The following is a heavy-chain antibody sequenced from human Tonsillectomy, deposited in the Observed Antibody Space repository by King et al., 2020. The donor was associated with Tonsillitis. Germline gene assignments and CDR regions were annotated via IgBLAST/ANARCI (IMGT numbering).Heavy chain of an antibody. J-gene: IGHJ4*02. Sequence: VQLVESGGGLVQPGRSLRLSCTASGFTFGDYDMSWFRQAPGKGLDWVGFIRRKAYGGTTEYAASVKGRFTISRDDSKSIAYLQMNSLKTEDTAVYYCSSVPSGPYWGQGTLGTVSS. CDR1: GFTFGDYD. CDR3: SSVPSGPY. V-gene: IGHV3-49*03. D-gene: IGHD6-25*01. CDR2: IRRKAYGGTT.